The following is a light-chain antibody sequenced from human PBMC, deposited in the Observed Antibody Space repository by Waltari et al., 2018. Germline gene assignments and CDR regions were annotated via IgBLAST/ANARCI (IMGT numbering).Light chain of an antibody. V-gene: IGLV2-11*01. Sequence: QSALTQPRSVSGSPGQSVTISCTGTSSDVGSYLYVSWYQQRPGKAPKLLIYDASYWPSGVPVRVSGSKSGNTASLSISGLQAEDEAEYYCCSYADNNTYLFGTGTQVTV. CDR1: SSDVGSYLY. CDR3: CSYADNNTYL. J-gene: IGLJ1*01. CDR2: DAS.